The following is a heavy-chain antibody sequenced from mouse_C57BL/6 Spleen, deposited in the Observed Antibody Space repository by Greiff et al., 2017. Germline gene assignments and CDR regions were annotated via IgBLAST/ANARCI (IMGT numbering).Heavy chain of an antibody. CDR2: INPNNGGT. V-gene: IGHV1-22*01. CDR1: GYTFTDYN. Sequence: VQLQQSGPELVKPGASVKMSCKASGYTFTDYNMHWVKQSHGKSLEWIGYINPNNGGTSYNQKFKGKATLTVNKSSSTAYMELRSLTTEDSAVYYCARGSSGLRGAMDYWGQGTSVTVSS. D-gene: IGHD3-2*02. CDR3: ARGSSGLRGAMDY. J-gene: IGHJ4*01.